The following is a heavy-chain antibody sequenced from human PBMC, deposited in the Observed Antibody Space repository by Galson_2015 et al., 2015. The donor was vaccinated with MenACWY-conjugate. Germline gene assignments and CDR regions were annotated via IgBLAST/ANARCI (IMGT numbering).Heavy chain of an antibody. CDR2: IYWDDEK. J-gene: IGHJ5*02. CDR3: AHRLRRHWFDP. D-gene: IGHD3-3*01. V-gene: IGHV2-5*02. Sequence: PALVKPTQTLTLTCTFSGFSLNTTGVGVGWIRQPPGKALEWLGIIYWDDEKRYNSSLKDRLTITKDSSRNQVVLTMTNMDPVDTATYYCAHRLRRHWFDPWGQGILVTVSS. CDR1: GFSLNTTGVG.